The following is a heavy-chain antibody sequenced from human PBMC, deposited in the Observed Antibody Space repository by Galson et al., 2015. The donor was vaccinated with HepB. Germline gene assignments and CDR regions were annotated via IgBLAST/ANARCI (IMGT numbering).Heavy chain of an antibody. CDR3: ATMTTVVTHGYYYYYMDV. CDR2: IIPIFGTA. Sequence: SVKVSCKDSGGTFSSYAISWVRQAPGQGLEWMGGIIPIFGTANYAQKFQGRVTITADESTSTAYMELSSLRSEDTAVYYCATMTTVVTHGYYYYYMDVWGKGTTVTVSS. CDR1: GGTFSSYA. D-gene: IGHD4-23*01. J-gene: IGHJ6*03. V-gene: IGHV1-69*13.